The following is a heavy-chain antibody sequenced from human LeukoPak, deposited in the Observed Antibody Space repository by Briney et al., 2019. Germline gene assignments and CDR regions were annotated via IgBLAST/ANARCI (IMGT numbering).Heavy chain of an antibody. J-gene: IGHJ6*03. D-gene: IGHD6-6*01. CDR1: GFTVSSNY. Sequence: GGSLRLSCAASGFTVSSNYMSWVRQAPGKGLEWVSVIYSGGSTYYADSVKGRFTISRDNSKNTLYLQMNSLRAEDTAVYYCAREVAARHPYYYYYMDVWGKGTTVTVSS. CDR2: IYSGGST. V-gene: IGHV3-53*01. CDR3: AREVAARHPYYYYYMDV.